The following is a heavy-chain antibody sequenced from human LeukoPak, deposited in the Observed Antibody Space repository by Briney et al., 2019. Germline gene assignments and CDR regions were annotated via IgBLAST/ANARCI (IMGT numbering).Heavy chain of an antibody. CDR2: ISYDGSGK. V-gene: IGHV3-30*18. CDR3: ANYYYYYGMDV. CDR1: GXTFSTYG. Sequence: PGTSLRLSCSASGXTFSTYGMHWVRQAPGKGLEWVALISYDGSGKYYTDSVKGRFTISRDNSKNTLYLQMNSLRPEDTALYYCANYYYYYGMDVWGQGTAVTVSS. J-gene: IGHJ6*02.